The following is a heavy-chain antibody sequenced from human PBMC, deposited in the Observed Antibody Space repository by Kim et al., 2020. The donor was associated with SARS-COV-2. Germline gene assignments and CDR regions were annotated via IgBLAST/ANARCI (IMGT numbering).Heavy chain of an antibody. CDR3: ARDSRRWFGERHLDY. J-gene: IGHJ4*02. CDR2: IYYSGST. V-gene: IGHV4-31*03. D-gene: IGHD3-10*01. CDR1: GGSISSGGYY. Sequence: SETLSLTCTVSGGSISSGGYYWSWIRQHPGKGLEWIGYIYYSGSTYYNPSLKSRVTISVDTSKNQFSLKLSSVTAADTAVYYCARDSRRWFGERHLDYWGQGTLVTLSS.